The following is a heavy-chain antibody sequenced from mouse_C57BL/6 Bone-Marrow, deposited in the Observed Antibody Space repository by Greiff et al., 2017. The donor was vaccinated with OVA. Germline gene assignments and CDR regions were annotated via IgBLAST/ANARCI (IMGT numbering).Heavy chain of an antibody. D-gene: IGHD2-3*01. CDR3: ARESIYDGYPAWFAY. Sequence: QVQLKQPGAELVRPGTSVKLSCKASGYTFTSYWMHWVKQRPGQGLEWIGVIDPSDSYTNYNQKFKGKATLTVDTSSSTAYMQLSSLTSEDSAVYYCARESIYDGYPAWFAYWGQGTLVTVSA. CDR2: IDPSDSYT. CDR1: GYTFTSYW. V-gene: IGHV1-59*01. J-gene: IGHJ3*01.